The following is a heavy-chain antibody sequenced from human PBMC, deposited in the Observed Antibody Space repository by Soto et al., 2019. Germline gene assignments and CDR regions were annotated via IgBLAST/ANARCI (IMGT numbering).Heavy chain of an antibody. CDR3: TRDRRVAAAGAYNWFDP. D-gene: IGHD6-13*01. CDR1: GYTFTSYG. Sequence: ASVKVSCKASGYTFTSYGISWVRQAPGQGLEWMGWISAYNGNTNYAQKLQGRVTITTDTSTSTAYMELRSLRSDDAAMYYCTRDRRVAAAGAYNWFDPWGQGTLVTVSS. V-gene: IGHV1-18*01. CDR2: ISAYNGNT. J-gene: IGHJ5*02.